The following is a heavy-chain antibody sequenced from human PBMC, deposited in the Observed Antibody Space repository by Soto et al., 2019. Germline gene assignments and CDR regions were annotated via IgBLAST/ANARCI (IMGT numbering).Heavy chain of an antibody. CDR2: ISSSSSTI. CDR1: GFTFSSYS. J-gene: IGHJ4*02. CDR3: AREFDSSSWYVYGY. V-gene: IGHV3-48*01. D-gene: IGHD6-13*01. Sequence: GGSLRLSCAASGFTFSSYSMNWVRQAPGKGLERVSYISSSSSTIYYADSVKGRFTISRDNAKNSLYLQMNSLRAEDTAVYYCAREFDSSSWYVYGYWGQGTLVTVSS.